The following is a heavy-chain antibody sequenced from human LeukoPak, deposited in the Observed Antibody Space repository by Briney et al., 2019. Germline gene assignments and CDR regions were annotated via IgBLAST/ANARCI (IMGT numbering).Heavy chain of an antibody. CDR1: GFTFSSYG. CDR2: IRYDGSNK. CDR3: AKDRTTVVTLFGY. D-gene: IGHD4-23*01. Sequence: PGGSLRLSCAASGFTFSSYGIHWVRQAPGKGLEWVAFIRYDGSNKYYADSVKGRFTISRDNSKNTLYLQMNSLRAEDTAVYYCAKDRTTVVTLFGYWGQGTLVTVSS. V-gene: IGHV3-30*02. J-gene: IGHJ4*02.